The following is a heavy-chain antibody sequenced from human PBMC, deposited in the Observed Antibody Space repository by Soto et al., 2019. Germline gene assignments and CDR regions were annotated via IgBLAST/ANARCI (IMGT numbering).Heavy chain of an antibody. D-gene: IGHD6-13*01. V-gene: IGHV4-34*01. J-gene: IGHJ5*02. CDR1: GGSFSGDY. Sequence: SETLSVTCAVYGGSFSGDYWSWIRQPPGKGLEWIGEINHSGSTNYNPSLKSRVTISVDTPKNQFSLKLSSVTAADTAVYYCARAVGRDGSSWYRGGYDHWGQGTLVTVS. CDR2: INHSGST. CDR3: ARAVGRDGSSWYRGGYDH.